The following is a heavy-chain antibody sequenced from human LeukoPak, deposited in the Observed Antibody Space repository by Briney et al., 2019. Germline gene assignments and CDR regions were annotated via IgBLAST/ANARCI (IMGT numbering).Heavy chain of an antibody. D-gene: IGHD6-19*01. CDR1: GFTLRTYG. V-gene: IGHV3-30*02. J-gene: IGHJ4*02. Sequence: GGSLRLSCAASGFTLRTYGMHWVRQAPGKGLEWVAFIRNDESNKYYADSVKGRFTISRDNSKNTLYLQMNSLRAEDTAVYYCAKVDSSGSNCFDFWGQGTLVTVSS. CDR2: IRNDESNK. CDR3: AKVDSSGSNCFDF.